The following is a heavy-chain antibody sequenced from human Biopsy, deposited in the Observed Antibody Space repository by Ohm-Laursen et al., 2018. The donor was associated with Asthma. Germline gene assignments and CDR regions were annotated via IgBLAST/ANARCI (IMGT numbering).Heavy chain of an antibody. V-gene: IGHV4-31*03. CDR1: YGSITSGGYY. D-gene: IGHD3-22*01. CDR2: IYYSGST. CDR3: ARAQEYYDSRGYYRSFDY. Sequence: TLSLTCTVSYGSITSGGYYWTWIRQHPGKGLEWIGFIYYSGSTYYNPSLKSRVSISIDTSKNQFSLKLISVTAAATAVYYCARAQEYYDSRGYYRSFDYWGQGTLVTVSS. J-gene: IGHJ4*02.